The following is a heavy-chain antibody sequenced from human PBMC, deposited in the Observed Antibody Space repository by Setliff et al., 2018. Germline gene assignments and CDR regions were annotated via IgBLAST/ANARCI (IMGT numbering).Heavy chain of an antibody. CDR1: GGSISSGGYY. D-gene: IGHD3-3*01. Sequence: SETLSLTCTVSGGSISSGGYYWSWIRQHPGKGLEWIGYIYYSGSTYYNPSLKSRVTISVDTSKNQFSLKLSSVTAADTAVYYCARDKRQYNFWSGYYGSWGNYFDYWGQGIRVTVSS. V-gene: IGHV4-31*03. CDR3: ARDKRQYNFWSGYYGSWGNYFDY. CDR2: IYYSGST. J-gene: IGHJ4*02.